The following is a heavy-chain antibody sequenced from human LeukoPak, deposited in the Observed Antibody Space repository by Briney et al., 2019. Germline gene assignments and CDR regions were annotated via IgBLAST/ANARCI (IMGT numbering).Heavy chain of an antibody. D-gene: IGHD4-17*01. CDR1: GFTFSSYG. CDR3: ARDWDYGDYEGWFDP. Sequence: GGSLRLSCAASGFTFSSYGMHWVRQAPGKGLEWVAVIWYDGSNKYYADSVKGRFTISRDNSKNTLHLQMNSLRAEDTAVYYCARDWDYGDYEGWFDPWGQGTLVTVSS. CDR2: IWYDGSNK. V-gene: IGHV3-33*01. J-gene: IGHJ5*02.